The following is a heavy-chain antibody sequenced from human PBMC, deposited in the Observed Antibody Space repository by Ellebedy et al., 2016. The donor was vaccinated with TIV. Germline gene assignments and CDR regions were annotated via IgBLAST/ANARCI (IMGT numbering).Heavy chain of an antibody. J-gene: IGHJ6*03. CDR1: GYTFTSYD. CDR2: ISAYNGNT. V-gene: IGHV1-18*01. CDR3: ARRFGVVIATYYYYYMDV. D-gene: IGHD3-3*01. Sequence: ASVKVSCXASGYTFTSYDINWVRQATGQGLEWMGWISAYNGNTNYAQKLQGRVTMTTDTSTSTAYMELRSLRSDDTAVYYCARRFGVVIATYYYYYMDVWGKGTTVTVSS.